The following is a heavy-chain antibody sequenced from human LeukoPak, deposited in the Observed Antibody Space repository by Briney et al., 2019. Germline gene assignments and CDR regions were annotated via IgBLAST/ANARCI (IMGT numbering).Heavy chain of an antibody. D-gene: IGHD3-10*01. CDR1: GGTFSSYA. J-gene: IGHJ3*02. CDR3: ARSYFQASGFDI. V-gene: IGHV1-69*01. Sequence: VASVKVSCKASGGTFSSYAISWVRQAPGQGLEWMGGIIPIFGTANYAQKFQGRVTITADESTSTAYMELSSLRSEDTAVYYCARSYFQASGFDIWGQGTVVTVSS. CDR2: IIPIFGTA.